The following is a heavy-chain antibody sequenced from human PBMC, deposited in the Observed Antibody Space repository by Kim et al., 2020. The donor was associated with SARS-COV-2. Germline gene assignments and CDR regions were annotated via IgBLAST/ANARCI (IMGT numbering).Heavy chain of an antibody. CDR2: INHSGST. V-gene: IGHV4-34*01. D-gene: IGHD3-10*01. CDR3: ASLTGSGSRSLYYYYYGMDV. CDR1: GGSFSGYY. J-gene: IGHJ6*02. Sequence: SETLSLTCAVYGGSFSGYYWSWIRQPPGKGLEWIGEINHSGSTNYNPSLKSRVTISVDTSKNQFSLKLSSVTAADTAVYYCASLTGSGSRSLYYYYYGMDVWGQGTTVTVSS.